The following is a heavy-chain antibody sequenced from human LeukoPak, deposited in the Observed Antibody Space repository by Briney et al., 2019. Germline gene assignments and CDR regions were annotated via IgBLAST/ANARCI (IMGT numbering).Heavy chain of an antibody. V-gene: IGHV4-59*08. CDR3: ARRKSYGDYPLDD. CDR1: GGSISSYY. Sequence: PSETLSLTCTISGGSISSYYWSWIRQPPGKGLEWIGYIYYSGSTNYNPSLKSRVTISVDTSKNQFSLKLSSVTAADTAVYYCARRKSYGDYPLDDWGQGTLVTVSS. J-gene: IGHJ4*02. CDR2: IYYSGST. D-gene: IGHD4-17*01.